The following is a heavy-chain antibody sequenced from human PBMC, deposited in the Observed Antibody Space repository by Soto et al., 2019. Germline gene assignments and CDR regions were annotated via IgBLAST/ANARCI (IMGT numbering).Heavy chain of an antibody. CDR3: AREYCSGGSCYDYFDY. V-gene: IGHV4-59*01. J-gene: IGHJ4*02. CDR1: GGSISSYY. Sequence: LSLTCTVSGGSISSYYWSWIRQPPGKGLEWIGYIYYSGSTNYNPSLKSRVTISVDTSKNQFSLKLSSVTAADTAVYYCAREYCSGGSCYDYFDYWGQGTLVTVSS. D-gene: IGHD2-15*01. CDR2: IYYSGST.